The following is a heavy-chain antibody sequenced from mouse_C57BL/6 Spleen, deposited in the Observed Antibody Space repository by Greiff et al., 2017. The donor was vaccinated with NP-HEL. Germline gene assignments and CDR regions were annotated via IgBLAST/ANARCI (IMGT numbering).Heavy chain of an antibody. CDR3: ARLGRDWYFDV. J-gene: IGHJ1*03. CDR1: GFTFSSYG. Sequence: EVNLVESGGDLVKPGGSLKLSCAASGFTFSSYGMSWVRQTPDKRLEWVATISSGGSYTYYPDSVKGRFTISRDNAKNTLYLQMSSLKSEDTAMYYCARLGRDWYFDVWGTGTTVTVSS. D-gene: IGHD4-1*01. V-gene: IGHV5-6*01. CDR2: ISSGGSYT.